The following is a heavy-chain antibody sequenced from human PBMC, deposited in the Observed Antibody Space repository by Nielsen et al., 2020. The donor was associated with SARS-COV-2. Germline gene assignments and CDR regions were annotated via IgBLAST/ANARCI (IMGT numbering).Heavy chain of an antibody. V-gene: IGHV3-30*18. J-gene: IGHJ4*02. CDR1: GFTFSSYG. Sequence: GESLKISCAASGFTFSSYGMDWVRQAPGEGLEWVSIISYDGSRKYFADSVKGRFTISRDNSKNTVFLELNSLRAEDTAIYYCAKVAVWFGVGAFDSWGQGSLVTVTS. CDR3: AKVAVWFGVGAFDS. D-gene: IGHD3-10*01. CDR2: ISYDGSRK.